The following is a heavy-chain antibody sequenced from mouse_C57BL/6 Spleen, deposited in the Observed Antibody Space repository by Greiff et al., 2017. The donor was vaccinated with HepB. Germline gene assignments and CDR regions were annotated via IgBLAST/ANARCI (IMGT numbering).Heavy chain of an antibody. Sequence: VQLKESGPELVKPGDSVKISCKASGYSFTGYFMNWVMQSHGKSLEWIGRINPYNGDTFYNQKFKGKATLTVDKSSSTAHMELRSLTSEDSAVYYCARWSTTVGWYFDVWGTGTTVTVSS. CDR2: INPYNGDT. D-gene: IGHD1-1*01. V-gene: IGHV1-20*01. J-gene: IGHJ1*03. CDR3: ARWSTTVGWYFDV. CDR1: GYSFTGYF.